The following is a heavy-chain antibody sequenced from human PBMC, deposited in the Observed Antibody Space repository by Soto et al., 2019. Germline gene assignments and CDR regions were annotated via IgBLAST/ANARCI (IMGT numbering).Heavy chain of an antibody. J-gene: IGHJ4*02. D-gene: IGHD4-17*01. CDR3: ARDDYGGNTHFLDY. Sequence: ESGGGVVQPGRSLRLSCEGSGFTSRTYGIHWVRQAPGKGLEWVAVTATDGSDQRYADSVKGRFTISRDNSKNTLYLQMNSLRIEDTAVYYCARDDYGGNTHFLDYWGQGALVTVSS. CDR2: TATDGSDQ. V-gene: IGHV3-30*03. CDR1: GFTSRTYG.